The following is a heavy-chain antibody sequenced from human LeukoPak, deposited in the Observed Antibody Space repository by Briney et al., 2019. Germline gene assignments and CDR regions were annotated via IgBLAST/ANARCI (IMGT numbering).Heavy chain of an antibody. Sequence: GGSLRLSCAASGFTFSLYWMNWVRRAPGKGLEWVANIKQDGSEKNYVDSVKGRFTISRDNSKNTLCLQMNSLRVEDTAVYYCARNGEELDYWGLGTLVTVSS. CDR1: GFTFSLYW. CDR3: ARNGEELDY. D-gene: IGHD4-17*01. V-gene: IGHV3-7*01. J-gene: IGHJ4*02. CDR2: IKQDGSEK.